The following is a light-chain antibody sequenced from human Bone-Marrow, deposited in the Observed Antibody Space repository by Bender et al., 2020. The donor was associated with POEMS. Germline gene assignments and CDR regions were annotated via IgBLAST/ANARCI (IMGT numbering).Light chain of an antibody. CDR3: IVWDGGLNGWV. J-gene: IGLJ3*02. CDR1: SSNIGAHA. V-gene: IGLV1-44*01. CDR2: SSH. Sequence: QSVLTQPPSASGTPGQRVTISCSGGSSNIGAHAVNWYQHLPGTAPKLLIYSSHRRPSEVPDRFSGSRSGTSTSLAISGLQSEDEADYYCIVWDGGLNGWVFRGGTKLAVL.